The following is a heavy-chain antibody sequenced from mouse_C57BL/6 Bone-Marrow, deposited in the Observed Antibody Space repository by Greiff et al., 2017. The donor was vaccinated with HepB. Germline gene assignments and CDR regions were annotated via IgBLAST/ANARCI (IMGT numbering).Heavy chain of an antibody. CDR3: ARDELGLWYFDV. J-gene: IGHJ1*03. CDR1: GFTFSDFY. V-gene: IGHV7-1*01. Sequence: EVKVVESGGGLVQSGRSLRLSCATSGFTFSDFYMEWVRQAPGKGLEWIAASRNKANDYTTEYSASVKGRFIVSRDTSQSILYLQMNALRAEYTAIYYCARDELGLWYFDVWGTGTTVTVSS. CDR2: SRNKANDYTT. D-gene: IGHD4-1*01.